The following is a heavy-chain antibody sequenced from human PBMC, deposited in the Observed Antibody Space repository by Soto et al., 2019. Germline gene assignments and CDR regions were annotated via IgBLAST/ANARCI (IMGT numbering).Heavy chain of an antibody. V-gene: IGHV4-59*01. CDR3: AIVDSGRPATY. CDR2: VYNGATT. CDR1: GGSISSYY. J-gene: IGHJ4*02. D-gene: IGHD3-10*01. Sequence: QVQLQESGPGLVKPLETLSLTCIVSGGSISSYYWTWTRHPPGKGLEWIGCVYNGATTSYNPSLQSRVTISVDPSKQQFSLKLTSATAAATAMCSCAIVDSGRPATYWGKGTLVTVSS.